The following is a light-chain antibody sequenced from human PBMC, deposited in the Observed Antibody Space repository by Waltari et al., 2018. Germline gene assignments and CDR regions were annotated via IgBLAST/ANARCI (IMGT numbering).Light chain of an antibody. CDR3: QQYYSIPFT. Sequence: DIVMTQSPDSLAVSLGERATLNCKSSQSVLYSSNNYNYFVWYQQKPGQPPKRRIYWASTRESGVPERFSGSGSGTDFTLTISSLQAEDVAVYYCQQYYSIPFTFGPGTKVDIK. V-gene: IGKV4-1*01. CDR1: QSVLYSSNNYNY. J-gene: IGKJ3*01. CDR2: WAS.